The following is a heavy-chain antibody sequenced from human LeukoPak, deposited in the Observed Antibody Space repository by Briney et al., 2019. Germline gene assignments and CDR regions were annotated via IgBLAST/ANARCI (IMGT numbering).Heavy chain of an antibody. J-gene: IGHJ4*02. D-gene: IGHD2-15*01. CDR3: ARLRVAEIDY. CDR2: IYYSGST. CDR1: GGSISSSSYY. Sequence: PSETLSLTCTVSGGSISSSSYYWGWIRQPPGKGLEWIGSIYYSGSTYYNPSLKSRVTISVDTSKNQFSLKLSSVAAEDTAVYYCARLRVAEIDYWGQGTLVTVSS. V-gene: IGHV4-39*01.